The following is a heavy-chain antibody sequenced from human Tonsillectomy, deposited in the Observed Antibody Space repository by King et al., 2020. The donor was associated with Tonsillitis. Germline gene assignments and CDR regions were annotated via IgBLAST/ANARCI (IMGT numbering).Heavy chain of an antibody. V-gene: IGHV3-30*18. J-gene: IGHJ4*02. D-gene: IGHD2-15*01. CDR2: ISYDGSNK. Sequence: VQLVESGGGVVQPGRSLRLSCAASGFTFSSYGMHWVRQAPGKGLEWVAVISYDGSNKYYADSVKGRFTISRDNSKNTLYLQMNSLRAEDTAVYYCAKSLYCSGGSCYSFDYWGQGTLVTVSS. CDR1: GFTFSSYG. CDR3: AKSLYCSGGSCYSFDY.